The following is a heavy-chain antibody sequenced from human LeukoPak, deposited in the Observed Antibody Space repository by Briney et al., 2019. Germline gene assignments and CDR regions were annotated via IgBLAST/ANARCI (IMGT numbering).Heavy chain of an antibody. Sequence: PGRSLRLSCAASGFTFSSYWMHWVRRAPGKGLVWVSRIDSDGRSTNYADSVKGRFTISRDNAKNTLYLQMNSLRAEDTAVYYCVRGNGFDYWGQGTLVTVSS. CDR1: GFTFSSYW. CDR3: VRGNGFDY. J-gene: IGHJ4*02. CDR2: IDSDGRST. D-gene: IGHD1-1*01. V-gene: IGHV3-74*01.